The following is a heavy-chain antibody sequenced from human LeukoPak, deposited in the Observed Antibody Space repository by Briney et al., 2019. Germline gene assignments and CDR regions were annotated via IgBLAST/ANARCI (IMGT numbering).Heavy chain of an antibody. V-gene: IGHV3-48*01. D-gene: IGHD3-10*01. CDR3: ARDLFGFYFDR. CDR1: GFIFSQYN. Sequence: LPGGSLRLSCAASGFIFSQYNMHWVRQAPGQGLEWVAFINESGDTVYYADSVKGRFTISRDSAANSLYLQMSSLRADDTAVYFCARDLFGFYFDRWGQGNLVTVSS. J-gene: IGHJ4*02. CDR2: INESGDTV.